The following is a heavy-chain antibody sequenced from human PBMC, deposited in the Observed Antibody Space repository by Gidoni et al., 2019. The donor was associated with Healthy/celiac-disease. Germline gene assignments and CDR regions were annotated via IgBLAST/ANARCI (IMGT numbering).Heavy chain of an antibody. CDR2: IYWDADK. CDR1: GFSLSTSGGS. Sequence: QITLKESGPTLVKPTQTLTLTCTFSGFSLSTSGGSVGWSRQPPGKALEGLALIYWDADKRYSPSLKSRLTITKDTSKNPVVLTMTNMDPLDTATSSCAHSLASDFWSGYYLVWFDPWGQGTLVTVSS. CDR3: AHSLASDFWSGYYLVWFDP. V-gene: IGHV2-5*02. D-gene: IGHD3-3*01. J-gene: IGHJ5*02.